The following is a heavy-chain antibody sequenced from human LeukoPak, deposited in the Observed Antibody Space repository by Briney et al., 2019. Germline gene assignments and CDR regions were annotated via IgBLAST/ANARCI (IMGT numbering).Heavy chain of an antibody. J-gene: IGHJ4*02. CDR1: GGSISSYY. Sequence: SETLSLTCSVSGGSISSYYWSWIRQPPGKGLEWIGYIYNSGSTNYNPALKSRVSISVDTSRNQFSLNLNSVTAADTAMYYCARGGYSQGYILFNYGGQGTRAIVSS. D-gene: IGHD5-18*01. V-gene: IGHV4-59*01. CDR3: ARGGYSQGYILFNY. CDR2: IYNSGST.